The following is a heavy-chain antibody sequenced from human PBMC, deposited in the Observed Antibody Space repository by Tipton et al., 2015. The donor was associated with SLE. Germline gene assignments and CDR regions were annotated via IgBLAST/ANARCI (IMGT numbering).Heavy chain of an antibody. D-gene: IGHD3-22*01. CDR3: ARGRYYDSSGYYYDY. V-gene: IGHV4-59*01. CDR1: GGSISSYY. CDR2: IYYSGST. J-gene: IGHJ4*02. Sequence: TLSLTCTVSGGSISSYYWSWIRQPPGTGLEWIGYIYYSGSTNYNPSLKSRVTISVDTSKNQFSLKLSSVTAADTAVYYCARGRYYDSSGYYYDYWGQGTLVTVSS.